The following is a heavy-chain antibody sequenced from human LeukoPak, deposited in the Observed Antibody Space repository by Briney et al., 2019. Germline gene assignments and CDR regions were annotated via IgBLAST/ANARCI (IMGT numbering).Heavy chain of an antibody. Sequence: GGSLRLSCAAPGFTFSSYSMNWVRQAPGKGLEWVSYISSSSSTIYYADSVKGRFTISRDNAKNSLYLQMNSLRAEDTAVYYCASGITVYYYGMDVWGQGTTVTVSS. D-gene: IGHD3-16*01. V-gene: IGHV3-48*01. CDR2: ISSSSSTI. J-gene: IGHJ6*02. CDR3: ASGITVYYYGMDV. CDR1: GFTFSSYS.